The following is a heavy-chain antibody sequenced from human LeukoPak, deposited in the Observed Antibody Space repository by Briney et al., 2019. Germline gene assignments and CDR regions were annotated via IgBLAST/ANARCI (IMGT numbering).Heavy chain of an antibody. V-gene: IGHV3-23*01. CDR3: ATFSTRCNWSCIN. Sequence: GGSLRLSCAASGFTFSSYAMSWVRQAPGKGLEWVSAISGSGGSTYYADSVKGRFTISRDNSKNTLYLQMNSLRAEDTAVYYCATFSTRCNWSCINWGQGTLVTVSS. D-gene: IGHD1-20*01. CDR2: ISGSGGST. J-gene: IGHJ4*02. CDR1: GFTFSSYA.